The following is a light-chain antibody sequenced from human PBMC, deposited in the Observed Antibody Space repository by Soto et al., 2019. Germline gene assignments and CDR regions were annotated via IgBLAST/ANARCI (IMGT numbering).Light chain of an antibody. CDR1: SSNIGAGYD. Sequence: QSVLTQPPSVSGAPGQRVTISCTESSSNIGAGYDVHWYQQLPGTAPKLLIYRNNNRPSGVPDRFSGSKSGTSASLAITGLQAEDEADYYCQSFDRSLTGYVFGTGTKLTVL. J-gene: IGLJ1*01. V-gene: IGLV1-40*01. CDR2: RNN. CDR3: QSFDRSLTGYV.